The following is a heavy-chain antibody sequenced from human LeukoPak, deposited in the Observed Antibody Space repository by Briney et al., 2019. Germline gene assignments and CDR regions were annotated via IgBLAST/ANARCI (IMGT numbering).Heavy chain of an antibody. CDR2: IYYSGST. CDR1: GGSISSGDYY. V-gene: IGHV4-30-4*01. CDR3: AREYGSAVDY. D-gene: IGHD3-10*01. Sequence: SETLSLTCTVPGGSISSGDYYWSWGRQPPGTGLEWIGYIYYSGSTYYNPSLKSRVTISVDTSKNQFSLKLSSVTAADTAVYYCAREYGSAVDYWGQGTLVTVSS. J-gene: IGHJ4*02.